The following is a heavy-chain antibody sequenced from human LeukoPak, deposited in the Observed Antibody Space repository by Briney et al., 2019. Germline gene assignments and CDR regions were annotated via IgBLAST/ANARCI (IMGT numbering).Heavy chain of an antibody. J-gene: IGHJ6*03. CDR1: GESLSAYY. CDR3: ARGRYSNWERYYYMDV. D-gene: IGHD4-11*01. V-gene: IGHV4-34*01. Sequence: SETLSLTCAVYGESLSAYYWSWIRQSPGKGLEWIGEINKSESSNYNPSLKSRVTISVDTSKNQVSLQLSSVTVADTAVYYCARGRYSNWERYYYMDVWGKGATVTVSS. CDR2: INKSESS.